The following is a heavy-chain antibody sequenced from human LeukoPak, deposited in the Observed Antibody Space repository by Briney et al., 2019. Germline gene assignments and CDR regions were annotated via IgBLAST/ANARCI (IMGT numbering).Heavy chain of an antibody. CDR1: GGSISSYY. CDR2: IYYSGST. J-gene: IGHJ4*02. D-gene: IGHD3-10*01. Sequence: PSETLSLTCTVSGGSISSYYWSWIRQPPGKGLEWIGYIYYSGSTNYNPSLKSRVTISVDKSKNQFSLKLSSVTAADTAVYYCARVKLWFFDYWGQGTLVTVSS. CDR3: ARVKLWFFDY. V-gene: IGHV4-59*12.